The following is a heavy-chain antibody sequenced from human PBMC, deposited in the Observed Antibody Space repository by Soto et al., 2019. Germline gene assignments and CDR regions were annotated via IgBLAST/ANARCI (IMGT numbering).Heavy chain of an antibody. D-gene: IGHD2-15*01. J-gene: IGHJ6*02. V-gene: IGHV4-59*01. CDR2: MYYSGGS. Sequence: SETLSLTCTVYGGSISYYYWSWIRQPPGKGLEWIGYMYYSGGSNYNPSLNSRVTISVDTSKNQFSLKLTSVTAADKAVYHCARAGYCNGSACRGAFYYFQYGMDVWGQGTTATAS. CDR3: ARAGYCNGSACRGAFYYFQYGMDV. CDR1: GGSISYYY.